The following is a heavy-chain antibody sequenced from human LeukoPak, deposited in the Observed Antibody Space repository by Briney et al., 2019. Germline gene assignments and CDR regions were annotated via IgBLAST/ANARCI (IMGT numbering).Heavy chain of an antibody. J-gene: IGHJ6*03. V-gene: IGHV4-61*02. CDR1: GGSISSGSYY. D-gene: IGHD3-22*01. CDR3: ARDYDSSGYYYQRYYYYMDV. CDR2: IYTSGST. Sequence: SETLSLTCTVSGGSISSGSYYWSWIRQPAGKGLEWIGRIYTSGSTNYYPSLKSRVTISVDTSKNQFSLKLSSVTAADTAVYYCARDYDSSGYYYQRYYYYMDVWGKGTTVTISS.